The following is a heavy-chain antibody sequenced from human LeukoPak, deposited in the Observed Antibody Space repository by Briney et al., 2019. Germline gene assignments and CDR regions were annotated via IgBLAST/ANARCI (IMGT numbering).Heavy chain of an antibody. Sequence: SESLSLTCTVSGASVSSASYWTWIRQPPGKGVEWIAHIYNGVNTNYNPSLKSRVTISVDTSKNQFPLRLNSVTAADTAVYYCARSRAFNSGAFDPWGQGSLVTVSS. CDR3: ARSRAFNSGAFDP. D-gene: IGHD1-26*01. CDR2: IYNGVNT. V-gene: IGHV4-61*01. J-gene: IGHJ5*02. CDR1: GASVSSASY.